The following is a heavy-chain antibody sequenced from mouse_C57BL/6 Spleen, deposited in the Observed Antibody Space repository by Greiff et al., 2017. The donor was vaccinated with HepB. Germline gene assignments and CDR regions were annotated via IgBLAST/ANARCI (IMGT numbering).Heavy chain of an antibody. CDR3: TRNSPYYNAMDY. V-gene: IGHV1-15*01. CDR1: GYTFTDYE. J-gene: IGHJ4*01. Sequence: VQGVESGAELVRPGASVTLSCKASGYTFTDYEMHWVKQTPVHGLEWIGAIDPETGGTAYNQKFKGKAILTADKSSSTAYMELRSLTSEDSAVYYCTRNSPYYNAMDYWGQGTSVTVSS. D-gene: IGHD2-12*01. CDR2: IDPETGGT.